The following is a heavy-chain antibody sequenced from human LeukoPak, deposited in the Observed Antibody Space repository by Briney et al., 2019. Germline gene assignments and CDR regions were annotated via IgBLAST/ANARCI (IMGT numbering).Heavy chain of an antibody. V-gene: IGHV1-18*01. D-gene: IGHD2-2*02. J-gene: IGHJ1*01. CDR2: ISAYNGNT. Sequence: AASVKVSCKASGYTFTSYGISWVRQAPGQGLEWMGWISAYNGNTNYAQKLQGRVTMTTDTSTSTAYMELRSLRSDDTAVYYCARWGRYCSSTSCYNTPAEYFQHWGQGTLVTVSS. CDR3: ARWGRYCSSTSCYNTPAEYFQH. CDR1: GYTFTSYG.